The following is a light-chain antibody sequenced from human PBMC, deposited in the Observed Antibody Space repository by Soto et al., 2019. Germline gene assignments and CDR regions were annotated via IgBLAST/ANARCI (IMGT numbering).Light chain of an antibody. V-gene: IGKV1-39*01. CDR3: QQLNSTPRT. Sequence: DIQLTQSPSSLSASVGDRVTITCRERPSISSYLNWYHQKPGEAPKLLIYAASTLHSGVPSRFSGSGSGTDFTLTISSLQPEDFATYYCQQLNSTPRTFGRGTKVEFK. J-gene: IGKJ4*01. CDR1: PSISSY. CDR2: AAS.